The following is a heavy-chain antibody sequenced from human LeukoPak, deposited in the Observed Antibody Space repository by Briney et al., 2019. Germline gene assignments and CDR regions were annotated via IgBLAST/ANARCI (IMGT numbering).Heavy chain of an antibody. J-gene: IGHJ5*02. CDR2: LSASGGTT. D-gene: IGHD2-2*01. Sequence: PGGSLRLSSSASGFTFSAYAMTWVRQAPGEGLEWVSALSASGGTTYYADSVKGRFTTSRDNSKNTLYLQMNSLRAEDTAIYYCAKLPREYCSSTSCPNWFDTWGLGTLVTVSS. V-gene: IGHV3-23*01. CDR1: GFTFSAYA. CDR3: AKLPREYCSSTSCPNWFDT.